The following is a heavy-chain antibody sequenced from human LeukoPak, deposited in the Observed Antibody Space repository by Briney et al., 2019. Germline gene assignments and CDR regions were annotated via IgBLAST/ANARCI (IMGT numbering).Heavy chain of an antibody. V-gene: IGHV3-48*03. CDR1: GFTFSSYD. Sequence: PGGSLRLSCAASGFTFSSYDLNWVRQAPGKGLEWVSYISSSGSTIYYADSVKGRFTISRDNAKNSLYLQMDSLRAEDTAVYYCARRITMGAFDIWGQGTMVTVSS. CDR3: ARRITMGAFDI. J-gene: IGHJ3*02. D-gene: IGHD3-10*01. CDR2: ISSSGSTI.